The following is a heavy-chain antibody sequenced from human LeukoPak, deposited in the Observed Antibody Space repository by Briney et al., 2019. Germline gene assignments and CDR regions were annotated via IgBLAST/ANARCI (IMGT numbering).Heavy chain of an antibody. CDR1: GGTFSSYA. Sequence: GASVKVSCKASGGTFSSYAISWVRQAPGQGLAWMGWINSSSGGTNYVPEFEGRVTMTRDTSITTAYMELYGLTSEDTAVYYCGTTQTWVDADNFDVWGQGTMVTVSS. D-gene: IGHD1-7*01. CDR3: GTTQTWVDADNFDV. J-gene: IGHJ3*01. CDR2: INSSSGGT. V-gene: IGHV1-2*02.